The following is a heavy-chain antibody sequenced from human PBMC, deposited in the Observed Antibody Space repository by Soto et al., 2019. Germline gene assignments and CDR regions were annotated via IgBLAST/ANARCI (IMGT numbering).Heavy chain of an antibody. J-gene: IGHJ4*02. Sequence: EVQLVESGGGLVQPGGSLRLSCAGSGFTFSDYYIDWVRQAPGKGLEWVGRSRDKGNSYSTDYAASVEGRLTVSRDASKNSLYLQMNSLKTEDTALYYCTNYIPGPTSSDYWGQGTLVTVSS. V-gene: IGHV3-72*01. D-gene: IGHD1-7*01. CDR2: SRDKGNSYST. CDR3: TNYIPGPTSSDY. CDR1: GFTFSDYY.